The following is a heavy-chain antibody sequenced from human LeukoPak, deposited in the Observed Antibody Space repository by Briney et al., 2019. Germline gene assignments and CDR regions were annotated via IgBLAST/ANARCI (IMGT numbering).Heavy chain of an antibody. J-gene: IGHJ4*02. Sequence: PGGSLRLSCAASGFTFSSYGMHWVRQAPGKGLEWVAVISYDGSNKYYADSVKGRFTISRDNSKNTLYLQMNNLRAEDTAVYYCAKDRYSSGWYEAFDYWGQGTLVTVSS. D-gene: IGHD6-19*01. CDR1: GFTFSSYG. V-gene: IGHV3-30*18. CDR2: ISYDGSNK. CDR3: AKDRYSSGWYEAFDY.